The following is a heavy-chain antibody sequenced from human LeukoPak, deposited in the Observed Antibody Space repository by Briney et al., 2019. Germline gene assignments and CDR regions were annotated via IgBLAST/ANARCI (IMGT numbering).Heavy chain of an antibody. CDR2: IKQDGSEK. CDR3: TRDIAVAGTLDY. V-gene: IGHV3-7*01. D-gene: IGHD6-19*01. J-gene: IGHJ4*02. CDR1: GFSFSSYW. Sequence: GGSLRLSCAAPGFSFSSYWMSWVRQAPGKGLEWVANIKQDGSEKYYVDSVKGRFTISRDNARNPLFLQMNSLRAEDTAVYYCTRDIAVAGTLDYWGQGTLVTVSS.